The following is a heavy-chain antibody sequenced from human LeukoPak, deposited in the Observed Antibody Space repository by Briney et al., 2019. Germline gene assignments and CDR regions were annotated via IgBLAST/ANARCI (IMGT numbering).Heavy chain of an antibody. CDR3: AKDEAAADY. J-gene: IGHJ4*02. CDR1: GFTFSSYA. CDR2: ISYDGSNK. D-gene: IGHD6-13*01. V-gene: IGHV3-30-3*01. Sequence: PGGSLRLSCAASGFTFSSYAMHWVRQAPGKGLEWVAVISYDGSNKYYADSVKGRFTISRDNSKNTLYLQMNSLRAEDTVVYYCAKDEAAADYWGQGTLVTVSS.